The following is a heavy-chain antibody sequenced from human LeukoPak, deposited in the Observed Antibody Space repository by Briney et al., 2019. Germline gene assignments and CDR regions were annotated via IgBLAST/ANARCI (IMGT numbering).Heavy chain of an antibody. CDR1: GFTFSSYS. V-gene: IGHV3-48*01. CDR2: ISSSSSTI. J-gene: IGHJ4*02. Sequence: GGSLRLSCAASGFTFSSYSMNWVRQAPGKGLEWVSYISSSSSTIYYADSVKGRFTISRDNAKNSLYLQMNSLRAEDTAVYYCARDRFVGSGSYSTPFDYWGQGTLVTVSS. D-gene: IGHD1-26*01. CDR3: ARDRFVGSGSYSTPFDY.